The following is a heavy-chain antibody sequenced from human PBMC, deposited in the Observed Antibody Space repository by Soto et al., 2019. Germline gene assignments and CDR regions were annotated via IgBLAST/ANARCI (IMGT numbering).Heavy chain of an antibody. CDR3: GRDGVGATPLGWFDP. V-gene: IGHV1-2*06. J-gene: IGHJ5*02. CDR1: GYTFIGYY. CDR2: INTRSGDT. D-gene: IGHD1-26*01. Sequence: QVQLVQSGAEVKKPGASVKVSCKASGYTFIGYYIHWVRQAPGQGLEWMGRINTRSGDTTYAQKFQGRLTMTRDTSISTAYMELSSLRSVDTAVYYCGRDGVGATPLGWFDPWGQGSLVTVSS.